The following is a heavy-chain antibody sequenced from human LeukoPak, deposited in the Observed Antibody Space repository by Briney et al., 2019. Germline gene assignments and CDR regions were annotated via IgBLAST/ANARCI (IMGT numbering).Heavy chain of an antibody. D-gene: IGHD3-10*02. Sequence: SGTLSLTCTVSGRSNRSYYGNWIRQPPGEGLEWIGHLYYSGSNHYKPSLQSRVTISVDTSKNQFSLKRSSVTAADTAVYYCARGHSGRGGIDPWGQGTLVTVSS. CDR3: ARGHSGRGGIDP. V-gene: IGHV4-59*01. CDR2: LYYSGSN. CDR1: GRSNRSYY. J-gene: IGHJ5*02.